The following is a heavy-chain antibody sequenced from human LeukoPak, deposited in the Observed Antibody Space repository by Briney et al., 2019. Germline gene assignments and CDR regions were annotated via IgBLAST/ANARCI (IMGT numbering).Heavy chain of an antibody. CDR1: GYTFTSSY. J-gene: IGHJ6*02. CDR3: ARDRQYCSSTSCPLNYYYYYGMDV. Sequence: ASVKVSCKASGYTFTSSYMHWVRQAPGQGVEWMGIVNPSGGSTSYAQKFQGRVTMTRDTSTSTVYMELSSLRSEDTAVYYCARDRQYCSSTSCPLNYYYYYGMDVWGQGTTVTVSS. V-gene: IGHV1-46*01. D-gene: IGHD2-2*01. CDR2: VNPSGGST.